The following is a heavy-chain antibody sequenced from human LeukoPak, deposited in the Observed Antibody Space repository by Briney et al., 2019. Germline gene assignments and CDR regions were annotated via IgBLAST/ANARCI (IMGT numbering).Heavy chain of an antibody. V-gene: IGHV3-30*18. CDR1: GFTFSSYG. D-gene: IGHD5-24*01. J-gene: IGHJ4*02. CDR2: ISHDGSNK. CDR3: AKGSFGYNYYFDY. Sequence: GGSLRLSCAASGFTFSSYGMHWVRQAPGKGLEWVAAISHDGSNKYYADSVKGRFSISRDNAKNSLYLQMNSLRAEDTALYYCAKGSFGYNYYFDYWGQGTLVTVSS.